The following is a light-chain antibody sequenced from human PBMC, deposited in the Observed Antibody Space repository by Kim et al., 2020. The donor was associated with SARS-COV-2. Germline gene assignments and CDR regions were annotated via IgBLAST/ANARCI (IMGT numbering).Light chain of an antibody. V-gene: IGKV3-15*01. CDR1: QTINNK. Sequence: SPGERATPSCRASQTINNKLVWYQQKPGQAPRLLIYDATTRATGVPARFIGSGSETDFTLTISSLQSEDFAVYYCQQSNDWPPLTFGQGTKGGYQT. CDR3: QQSNDWPPLT. CDR2: DAT. J-gene: IGKJ1*01.